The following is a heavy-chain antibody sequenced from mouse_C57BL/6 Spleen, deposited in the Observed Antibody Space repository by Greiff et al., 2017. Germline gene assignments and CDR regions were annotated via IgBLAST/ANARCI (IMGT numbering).Heavy chain of an antibody. J-gene: IGHJ2*01. Sequence: QVQLKQSGPELVKPGASVKISCKASGYAFSSSWMNWVKPRPGKGLEWIGRIYPGDGDTNYNGKFKGKATLTADKSSSTAYMQHSSLTSEDSAVYFCARSYGYDGYYFDYWGQGTTLTVSS. V-gene: IGHV1-82*01. CDR3: ARSYGYDGYYFDY. CDR1: GYAFSSSW. CDR2: IYPGDGDT. D-gene: IGHD2-2*01.